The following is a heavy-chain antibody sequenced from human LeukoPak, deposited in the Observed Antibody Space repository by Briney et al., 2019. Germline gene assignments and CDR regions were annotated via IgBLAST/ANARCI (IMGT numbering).Heavy chain of an antibody. J-gene: IGHJ3*02. CDR3: ARAHPYYDNTVKGAFDI. Sequence: GGSLRLSCAASGFTFSSYAMHWVRQAPGKGLEWVAVISYDGSNEYYAGSVKGRFTISRDNSKNTPYLQMNSLRAEDTAVYYCARAHPYYDNTVKGAFDIWGQGTMVTVSS. CDR1: GFTFSSYA. CDR2: ISYDGSNE. D-gene: IGHD3-22*01. V-gene: IGHV3-30*04.